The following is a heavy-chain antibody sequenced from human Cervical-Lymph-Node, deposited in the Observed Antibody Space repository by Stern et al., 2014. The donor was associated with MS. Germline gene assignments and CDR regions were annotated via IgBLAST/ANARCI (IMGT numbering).Heavy chain of an antibody. V-gene: IGHV1-2*06. CDR2: INPNSGGP. D-gene: IGHD3-22*01. CDR3: ARGVAYYDSSGTRGG. J-gene: IGHJ4*02. CDR1: GYTFTGYY. Sequence: QLVQSGAEVKKPGASVKVSCKASGYTFTGYYMHWVRQAPGQGLEWMGRINPNSGGPNYAQKFKGRVTMTRDTSISTAYMELSRLRSDDTAVYYCARGVAYYDSSGTRGGWGQGTLVTVSS.